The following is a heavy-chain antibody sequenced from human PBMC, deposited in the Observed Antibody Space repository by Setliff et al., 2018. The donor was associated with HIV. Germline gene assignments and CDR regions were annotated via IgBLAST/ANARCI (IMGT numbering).Heavy chain of an antibody. CDR1: GFMFTSYA. Sequence: LRLSCAASGFMFTSYAMTWVRQAPGKGLEWVSTIRGSGDTTHYADFVKGRFTISRDNSENTLYLQMNSLRAEDMAVYYCAREDSSWYGSLDYWGQGTLVTVSS. D-gene: IGHD6-13*01. V-gene: IGHV3-23*01. CDR2: IRGSGDTT. CDR3: AREDSSWYGSLDY. J-gene: IGHJ4*02.